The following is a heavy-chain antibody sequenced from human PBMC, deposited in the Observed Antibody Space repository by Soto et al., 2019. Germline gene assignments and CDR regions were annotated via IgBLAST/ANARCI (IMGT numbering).Heavy chain of an antibody. CDR1: DDSVSSYY. J-gene: IGHJ5*02. CDR2: VYYGGST. D-gene: IGHD3-10*01. Sequence: SETLSLTCTFSDDSVSSYYLSWIRQPPGKGLEWIGYVYYGGSTNYNPSLKSRVTISVDTSKNQFSLKLNSVTAADTAVYYCARGVTMQVWFDPWGQGTLVTVSS. V-gene: IGHV4-59*02. CDR3: ARGVTMQVWFDP.